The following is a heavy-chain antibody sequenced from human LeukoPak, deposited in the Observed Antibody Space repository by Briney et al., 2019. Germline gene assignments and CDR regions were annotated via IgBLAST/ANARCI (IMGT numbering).Heavy chain of an antibody. V-gene: IGHV3-74*01. CDR1: GFTFSSYW. Sequence: GGSLRLSCAASGFTFSSYWMHWVRQAPGKGLVWVSRINSDGSSTSYADSVKGRFTISRDNAKNTLYLQMNSLRAEDTAVYYCATYGSGSYGPYYFDYWDQGTLVTVSS. CDR3: ATYGSGSYGPYYFDY. J-gene: IGHJ4*02. CDR2: INSDGSST. D-gene: IGHD3-10*01.